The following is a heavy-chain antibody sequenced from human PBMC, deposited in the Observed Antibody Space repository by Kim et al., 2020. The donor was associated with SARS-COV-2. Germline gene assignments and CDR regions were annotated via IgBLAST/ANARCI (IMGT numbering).Heavy chain of an antibody. J-gene: IGHJ5*02. CDR3: ARDRIYGSGSYYWFDP. Sequence: ASVKVSCKASGYTFTSYYMHWVRQAPGQGLEWMGIINPSGGSTSYAQKFQGRVTMTRDMSTSTVYMELSSLRSEDTAVYYCARDRIYGSGSYYWFDPWGQGTLVTVSS. CDR1: GYTFTSYY. CDR2: INPSGGST. D-gene: IGHD3-10*01. V-gene: IGHV1-46*01.